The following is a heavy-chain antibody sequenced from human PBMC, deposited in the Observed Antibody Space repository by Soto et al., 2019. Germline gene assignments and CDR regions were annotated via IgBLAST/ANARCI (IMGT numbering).Heavy chain of an antibody. CDR3: ARSGGLDRDFNY. CDR2: IIPMFDTP. V-gene: IGHV1-69*13. D-gene: IGHD2-15*01. Sequence: SVKVSCKASGGTFSSYTISWVRQAPGQGLEWMRGIIPMFDTPIYAQKFQDRVTITADESTSTAYMQLSSLRSGDTAVYYCARSGGLDRDFNYWGQGSLVTVSS. J-gene: IGHJ4*02. CDR1: GGTFSSYT.